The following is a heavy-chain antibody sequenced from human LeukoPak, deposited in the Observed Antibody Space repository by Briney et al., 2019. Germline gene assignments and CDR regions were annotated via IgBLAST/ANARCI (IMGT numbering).Heavy chain of an antibody. CDR2: ISYDGSNK. D-gene: IGHD3-22*01. CDR1: GFTFSSYA. Sequence: GGSLRLSCAASGFTFSSYAMHWVRQAPGKGLEGVAVISYDGSNKYYADSVKGRFTISRDNSKNTLYLQMNSLRAEDTAVYYCARDVNTQYYDSSGYEFDCWGQGTLVTVSS. J-gene: IGHJ4*02. CDR3: ARDVNTQYYDSSGYEFDC. V-gene: IGHV3-30-3*01.